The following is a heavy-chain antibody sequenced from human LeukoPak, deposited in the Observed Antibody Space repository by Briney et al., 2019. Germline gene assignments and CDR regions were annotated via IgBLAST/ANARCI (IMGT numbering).Heavy chain of an antibody. V-gene: IGHV1-46*01. CDR2: INPSGGST. D-gene: IGHD3-3*01. Sequence: ASVKVSCKASGYTFTSYYMHWVRQAPGQGLEWMGIINPSGGSTSYAQKLQGRVTMTTDTSTSTAYMELRSLRSDDTAVYYCARDQDHTYYDFWSGPRGFDYWGQGTLVTVSS. J-gene: IGHJ4*02. CDR3: ARDQDHTYYDFWSGPRGFDY. CDR1: GYTFTSYY.